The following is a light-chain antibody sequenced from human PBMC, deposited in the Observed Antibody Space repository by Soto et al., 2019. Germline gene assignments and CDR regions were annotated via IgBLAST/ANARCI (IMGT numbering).Light chain of an antibody. CDR3: QSYDSSLSAL. CDR1: SSNIGAGYD. CDR2: ANI. V-gene: IGLV1-40*01. J-gene: IGLJ1*01. Sequence: QSVLTQPPSVSGAPGQRVTISCTGGSSNIGAGYDVHWYQQLPGTAPKLLIYANINRPSGVPDRFSGSKSGTSASLAITGLQAEDEADYYCQSYDSSLSALFGTGTKLTVL.